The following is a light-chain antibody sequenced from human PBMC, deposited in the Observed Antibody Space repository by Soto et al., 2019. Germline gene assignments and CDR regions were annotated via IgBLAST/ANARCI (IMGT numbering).Light chain of an antibody. CDR2: DTV. J-gene: IGKJ2*01. CDR1: QGIGGT. Sequence: EIVMTQSPATLSVSPGERATLSCRASQGIGGTLAWYQQKPGHSPRLLIYDTVIRATGVPARFSGSVSGTEFTLTITSLQSEDFANYYCQQYDTYFRYTFGQGTKLDIK. CDR3: QQYDTYFRYT. V-gene: IGKV3-15*01.